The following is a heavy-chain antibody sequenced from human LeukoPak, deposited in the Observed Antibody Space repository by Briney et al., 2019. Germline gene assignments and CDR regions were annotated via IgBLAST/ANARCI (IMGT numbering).Heavy chain of an antibody. CDR1: GFAFGGYA. V-gene: IGHV3-23*01. Sequence: GGSLRLSCAASGFAFGGYAMSWVRQAPGKGLEWVASIAGSGNFAYYAESVKGRFTISRDNSQSTVFLQGSGLRAEDTALYFCAKPHYPDQGGYYSGSYYFDYWGQGALVTVSS. D-gene: IGHD3-22*01. CDR3: AKPHYPDQGGYYSGSYYFDY. CDR2: IAGSGNFA. J-gene: IGHJ4*02.